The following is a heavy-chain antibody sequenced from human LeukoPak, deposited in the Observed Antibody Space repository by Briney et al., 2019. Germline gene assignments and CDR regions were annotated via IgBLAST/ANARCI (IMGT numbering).Heavy chain of an antibody. V-gene: IGHV4-39*01. CDR1: GGSISSSSYY. J-gene: IGHJ6*03. Sequence: SETLSLTCTVSGGSISSSSYYWGWIRQPPGKGLEWIGSIYYSGSTYYNPSLKSRVTISIDTSKNQFSLKLSSVTAADTAVYYCATPTWDSSGYYYYYYMDVWGKGTTVTVSS. CDR2: IYYSGST. D-gene: IGHD3-22*01. CDR3: ATPTWDSSGYYYYYYMDV.